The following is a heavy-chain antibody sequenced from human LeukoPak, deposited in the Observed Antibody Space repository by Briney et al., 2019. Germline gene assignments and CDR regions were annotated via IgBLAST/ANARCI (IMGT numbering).Heavy chain of an antibody. CDR3: TSLPYCTNGVCPYNWFDP. CDR2: IIPIFGTA. CDR1: GGTFSSYA. J-gene: IGHJ5*02. D-gene: IGHD2-8*01. V-gene: IGHV1-69*13. Sequence: ASVKVSCKASGGTFSSYAISWVRQAPGQGLEWMGGIIPIFGTANYAQKFQGRVTITADESTSTAYMELSSLRSEDTAVYYCTSLPYCTNGVCPYNWFDPWGQGTLVTVSS.